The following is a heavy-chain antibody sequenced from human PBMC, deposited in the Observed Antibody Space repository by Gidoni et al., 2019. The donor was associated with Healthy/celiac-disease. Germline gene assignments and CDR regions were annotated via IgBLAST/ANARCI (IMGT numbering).Heavy chain of an antibody. CDR1: GGSCSGYY. D-gene: IGHD6-6*01. CDR3: ARRRGIAARPSWFDP. CDR2: INHSGSP. V-gene: IGHV4-34*01. J-gene: IGHJ5*02. Sequence: QVQLQQWGAGRWKPSETLSLTCAAYGGSCSGYYWSWIRQPPGQGLEWIGEINHSGSPNYNPSLTSRVTISVDTSKNQFSLKLSSVTAADTAVYYCARRRGIAARPSWFDPWGQGTLVTVSS.